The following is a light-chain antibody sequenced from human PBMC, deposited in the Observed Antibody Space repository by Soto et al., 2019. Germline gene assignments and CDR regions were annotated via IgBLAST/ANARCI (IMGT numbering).Light chain of an antibody. CDR3: QQSFNTPWT. CDR1: QNINTY. Sequence: IQMTQSPSSLSASVGYRVTITCRASQNINTYLNWYQQKAGQAPNVLIYAASTLQSGVPSRFSGSGSGTDFTLTITSLQLEDFATYYCQQSFNTPWTFGQGTKVDIK. V-gene: IGKV1-39*01. J-gene: IGKJ1*01. CDR2: AAS.